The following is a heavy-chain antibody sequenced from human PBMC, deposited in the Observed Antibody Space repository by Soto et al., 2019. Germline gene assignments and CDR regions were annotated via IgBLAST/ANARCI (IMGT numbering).Heavy chain of an antibody. CDR1: GYTFTSYG. Sequence: QVQLVQSGAEVKKPGASVKVSCKASGYTFTSYGISWVRQAPGQGLEWMGWISAYNGNTNYAQKLQGRVTMTKDTPTSTAYMELRSLRSDDTAVYYCARDLDTAMVPSGFDYWGQGTLVTVSS. CDR2: ISAYNGNT. CDR3: ARDLDTAMVPSGFDY. D-gene: IGHD5-18*01. V-gene: IGHV1-18*04. J-gene: IGHJ4*02.